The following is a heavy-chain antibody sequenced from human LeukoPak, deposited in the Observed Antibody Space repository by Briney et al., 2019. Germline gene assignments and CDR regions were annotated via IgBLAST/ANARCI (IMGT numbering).Heavy chain of an antibody. CDR2: IYPGDSDT. CDR1: GYSFTSYW. V-gene: IGHV5-51*01. J-gene: IGHJ6*03. Sequence: GESLKISCKGSGYSFTSYWIGWVRQMPGKGLEWMGIIYPGDSDTRYSPSFQGQVTISADKSISTAYLQWSSLKAPDTAMYYCARHSDGHYYYYYMDVWGKGTTVTVSS. CDR3: ARHSDGHYYYYYMDV.